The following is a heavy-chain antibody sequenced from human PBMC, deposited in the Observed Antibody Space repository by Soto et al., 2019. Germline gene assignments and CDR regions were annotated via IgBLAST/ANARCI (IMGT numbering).Heavy chain of an antibody. CDR1: GFTFSSYA. J-gene: IGHJ6*02. CDR2: ISYDGSNK. Sequence: GGSLRLSCAASGFTFSSYAMHWVRQAPGKGLEWVAVISYDGSNKYYADSVKGRFTISRDNSKNTLYLQMNSLRAEDTAVYYCARGLTGYSRLSPYYYYYGMDVWGRGTTVTVSS. D-gene: IGHD3-9*01. V-gene: IGHV3-30-3*01. CDR3: ARGLTGYSRLSPYYYYYGMDV.